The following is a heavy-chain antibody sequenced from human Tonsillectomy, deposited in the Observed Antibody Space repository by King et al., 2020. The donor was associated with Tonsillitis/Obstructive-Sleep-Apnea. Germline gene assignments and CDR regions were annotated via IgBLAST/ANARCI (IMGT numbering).Heavy chain of an antibody. V-gene: IGHV1-46*01. CDR1: GYTFTDYH. CDR3: ARVGYQYDSSGYSYFDY. Sequence: QLVQSGAEVKKPGASVKVSCKASGYTFTDYHMHWVRLAPAQGFEWLAILNPSGGSTNYAQKFQDRVTVTRDTSTNTVYMELSSLRSEDTAVYYCARVGYQYDSSGYSYFDYWGQGTLVSVSS. CDR2: LNPSGGST. J-gene: IGHJ4*02. D-gene: IGHD3-22*01.